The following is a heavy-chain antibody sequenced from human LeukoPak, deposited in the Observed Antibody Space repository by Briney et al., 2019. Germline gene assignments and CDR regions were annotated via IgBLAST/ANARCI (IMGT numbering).Heavy chain of an antibody. Sequence: GGSLRLSCAASGFTFSSYGMHWVRHAPGKGLEWVAFIRYDGSNKYYADSVKGRFTISRDNSKNTLYLQMNSLRAEDTAVYYCARDSSGYEQFDYWGQGTLVTVSS. J-gene: IGHJ4*02. CDR3: ARDSSGYEQFDY. D-gene: IGHD3-22*01. CDR2: IRYDGSNK. V-gene: IGHV3-30*02. CDR1: GFTFSSYG.